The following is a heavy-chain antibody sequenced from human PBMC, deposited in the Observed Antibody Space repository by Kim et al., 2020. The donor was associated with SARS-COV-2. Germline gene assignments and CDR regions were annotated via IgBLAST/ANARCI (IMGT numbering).Heavy chain of an antibody. V-gene: IGHV3-53*01. CDR2: IYSGGST. CDR1: GFTVSSNY. Sequence: GGSLRLSCAASGFTVSSNYMSWVRQAPGKGLEWVSVIYSGGSTYYADSVKGRFTISRDNSKNTLYLQMNSLRAEDTAVYYCARGPSNPYGGNSYFDYWGQGTLVTVSS. CDR3: ARGPSNPYGGNSYFDY. J-gene: IGHJ4*02. D-gene: IGHD4-17*01.